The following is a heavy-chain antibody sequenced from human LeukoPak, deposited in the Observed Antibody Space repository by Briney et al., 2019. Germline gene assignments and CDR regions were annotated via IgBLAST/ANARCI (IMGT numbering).Heavy chain of an antibody. J-gene: IGHJ5*02. V-gene: IGHV4-4*09. Sequence: PSETLSLTCTVSGGSISSYYWSWIRQPPGKGLEWIGYIYTSGSTNYNPSLKSRVTISVDTSKNQFSLKLSSVTAADTAVYYCARGSKRFLEWLLPPHWFDPWGQGTLVTVSS. D-gene: IGHD3-3*01. CDR1: GGSISSYY. CDR3: ARGSKRFLEWLLPPHWFDP. CDR2: IYTSGST.